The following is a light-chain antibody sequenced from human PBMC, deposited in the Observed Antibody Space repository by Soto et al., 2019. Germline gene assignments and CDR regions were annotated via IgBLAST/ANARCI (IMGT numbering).Light chain of an antibody. Sequence: DIQMTQSPSSLSASVGDRVTITCRASQSISSYLNWFQQKPGKAPKLLIYAASNLQSGVTSRFSGSGSGTEFTLTISSLQPGDSGTYYCQQSYSSPTFGPGTKVDIK. CDR2: AAS. CDR3: QQSYSSPT. CDR1: QSISSY. V-gene: IGKV1-39*01. J-gene: IGKJ3*01.